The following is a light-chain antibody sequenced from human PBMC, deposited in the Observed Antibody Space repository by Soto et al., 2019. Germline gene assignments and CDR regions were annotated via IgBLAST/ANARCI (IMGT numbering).Light chain of an antibody. V-gene: IGLV2-14*01. CDR2: EVS. CDR1: SSDVGGYKF. CDR3: GSYTGSIYV. Sequence: LTQPASVSGSPGQSITISCTGTSSDVGGYKFVSWYQQHPGKAPKLMIYEVSNRPSGVSSRFSGSKSGNTASLTISGLQAGDEADYYCGSYTGSIYVFGTGTKVTVL. J-gene: IGLJ1*01.